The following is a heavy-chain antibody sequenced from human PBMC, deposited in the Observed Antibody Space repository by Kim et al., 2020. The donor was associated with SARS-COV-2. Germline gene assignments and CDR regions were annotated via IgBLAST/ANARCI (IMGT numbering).Heavy chain of an antibody. V-gene: IGHV3-21*01. J-gene: IGHJ4*02. CDR3: ATHGGMATSGTWVSLDPEH. D-gene: IGHD3-16*01. Sequence: GGSLRLSCAASGITLGSHNMIWVRQAPGKGLEWVSSISRSSSSDIFYAESVKGRFTLSRDDAKNSLFLQMNSLTADDTAVYYCATHGGMATSGTWVSLDPEHWGQGAVVTVSS. CDR2: ISRSSSSDI. CDR1: GITLGSHN.